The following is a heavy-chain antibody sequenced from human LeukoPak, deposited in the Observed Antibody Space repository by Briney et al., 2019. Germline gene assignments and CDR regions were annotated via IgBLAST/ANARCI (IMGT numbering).Heavy chain of an antibody. J-gene: IGHJ3*02. CDR1: GFIFTSYA. V-gene: IGHV3-23*01. CDR2: ISGSGGNT. CDR3: ARRSNYCNGNSCSFDI. Sequence: GGSLRLPCAASGFIFTSYAMIWVRQAPGKGLEWVSSISGSGGNTYYADSVKGRFTISRDNSKNTLYLQMNSLRDEDTAVYYCARRSNYCNGNSCSFDIWGQGTMVTVSS. D-gene: IGHD2-15*01.